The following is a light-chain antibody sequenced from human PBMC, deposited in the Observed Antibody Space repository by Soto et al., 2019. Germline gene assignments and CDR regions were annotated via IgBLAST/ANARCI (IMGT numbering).Light chain of an antibody. Sequence: DIQMTQSPTSLSASVGDRVTITCRASQGIRNFEAWYQQKPGKAPKLLIYAASTLQSGVPSRFSGSGSGTDFTLTITSLQPEYVATYSCQKYSSVPVFGPGTKVEIK. CDR2: AAS. CDR3: QKYSSVPV. CDR1: QGIRNF. V-gene: IGKV1-27*01. J-gene: IGKJ3*01.